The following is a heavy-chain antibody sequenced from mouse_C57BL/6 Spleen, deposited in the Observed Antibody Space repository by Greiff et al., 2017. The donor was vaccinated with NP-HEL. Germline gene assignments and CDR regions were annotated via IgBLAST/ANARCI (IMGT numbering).Heavy chain of an antibody. D-gene: IGHD2-3*01. CDR2: IRSKSNNYAT. Sequence: DVMLVESGGGLVQPKGSLKLSCAASGFSFNTYAMNWVRQAPGKGLEWVARIRSKSNNYATYYADSVKDRFTISRDDSESMLYLQMNNLKTEDTAMYYCVRQSEDGYYGPWFAYWGQGTLVTVSA. J-gene: IGHJ3*01. CDR3: VRQSEDGYYGPWFAY. CDR1: GFSFNTYA. V-gene: IGHV10-1*01.